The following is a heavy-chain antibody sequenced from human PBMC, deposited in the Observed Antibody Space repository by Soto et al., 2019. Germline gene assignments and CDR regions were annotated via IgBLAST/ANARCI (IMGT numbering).Heavy chain of an antibody. Sequence: GSLRLSCAGSGFTFSSYSMNWVRQAPGKGLEWVSYISSSSSTIYYADSVKGRFTISRDNARNSLYLQMNSLRDEDTAVYYCARVDSSSGDHWGQGTLVTVSS. CDR1: GFTFSSYS. D-gene: IGHD6-6*01. J-gene: IGHJ4*02. CDR2: ISSSSSTI. V-gene: IGHV3-48*02. CDR3: ARVDSSSGDH.